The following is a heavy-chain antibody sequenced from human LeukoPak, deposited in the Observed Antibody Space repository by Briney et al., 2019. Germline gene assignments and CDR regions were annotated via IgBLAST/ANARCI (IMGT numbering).Heavy chain of an antibody. CDR2: IYTSGST. J-gene: IGHJ4*02. CDR3: ARDGGLYDSSGALDY. D-gene: IGHD3-22*01. V-gene: IGHV4-61*02. CDR1: GGSISSGSYY. Sequence: SETLSLTCTVSGGSISSGSYYWSWIRQPAGKGLEWIGRIYTSGSTNCNPSLKSRVTISVDTSKNQFSLKLSSVTAADTAVYYCARDGGLYDSSGALDYWGQGTLVTVSS.